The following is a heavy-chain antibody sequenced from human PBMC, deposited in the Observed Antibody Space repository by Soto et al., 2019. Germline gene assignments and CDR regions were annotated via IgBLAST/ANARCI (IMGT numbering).Heavy chain of an antibody. CDR3: AKVAGSWRDYYYYYMDV. CDR2: ISGSGGST. J-gene: IGHJ6*03. Sequence: GGSLRLSCAASGFTFSSYAMSWVRQAPGKGLEWVSAISGSGGSTYYADSVKGRFTISRDNSKNTLYLQMNSLRAEDTAVYYCAKVAGSWRDYYYYYMDVWGKGTTVTVSS. CDR1: GFTFSSYA. V-gene: IGHV3-23*01. D-gene: IGHD6-13*01.